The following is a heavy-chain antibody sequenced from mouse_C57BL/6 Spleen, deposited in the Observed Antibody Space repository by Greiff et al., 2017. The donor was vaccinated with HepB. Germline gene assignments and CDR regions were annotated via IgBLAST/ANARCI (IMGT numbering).Heavy chain of an antibody. J-gene: IGHJ4*01. D-gene: IGHD2-1*01. CDR1: GFTFSDYG. CDR2: ISSGSSTI. Sequence: EVKLVESGGGLVKPGGSLKLSCAASGFTFSDYGMHWVRQAPEKGLEWVAYISSGSSTIYYADTVKGRFTISRDNAKNTLFLQMTSLRSEDTAMYYCARNYYDAMDYWGQGTSVTVSS. V-gene: IGHV5-17*01. CDR3: ARNYYDAMDY.